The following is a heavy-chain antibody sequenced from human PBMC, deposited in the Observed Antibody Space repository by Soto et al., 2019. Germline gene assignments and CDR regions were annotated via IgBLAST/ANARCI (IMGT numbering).Heavy chain of an antibody. J-gene: IGHJ4*02. Sequence: QVQLVQSGAEVKKPGSSVKVSCKASGGTFSSYTISWVRQAPGQGLEWMGRIIPILGIANYAQKFQGRVTITADKSTRTAYMELSSLRSEDTAVYYCARGDLDGYNLSFDYWGQGTLVTVSS. CDR2: IIPILGIA. CDR1: GGTFSSYT. CDR3: ARGDLDGYNLSFDY. V-gene: IGHV1-69*02. D-gene: IGHD5-12*01.